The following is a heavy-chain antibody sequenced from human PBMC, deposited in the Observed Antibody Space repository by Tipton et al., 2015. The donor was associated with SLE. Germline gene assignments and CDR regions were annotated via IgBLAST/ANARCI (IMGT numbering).Heavy chain of an antibody. CDR2: IYSDENT. D-gene: IGHD3/OR15-3a*01. CDR3: ARRGLGSYFDY. V-gene: IGHV3-69-1*01. CDR1: GFTFSDYY. J-gene: IGHJ4*02. Sequence: SLRLSCAASGFTFSDYYMSWIRQAPGKGLEWVSVIYSDENTYYADSVKGRFTISRDNAKNSLYLQMNSLRAEDTAIYYCARRGLGSYFDYWGQGTLVTVSS.